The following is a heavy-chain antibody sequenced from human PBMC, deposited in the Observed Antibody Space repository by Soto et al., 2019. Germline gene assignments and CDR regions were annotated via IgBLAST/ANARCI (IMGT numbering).Heavy chain of an antibody. J-gene: IGHJ6*02. V-gene: IGHV6-1*01. D-gene: IGHD4-4*01. CDR3: ARDRFDYSNYYYYGMDV. CDR1: GDSVSSNSAA. CDR2: TYYRSKWYN. Sequence: QSQTLSLTCAISGDSVSSNSAAWNWIRQSPSRGLEWLGRTYYRSKWYNDYAVSVKSRITINPDTSKNQFSLQLNSVTPEDTAVYYCARDRFDYSNYYYYGMDVWGQGTTVTVSS.